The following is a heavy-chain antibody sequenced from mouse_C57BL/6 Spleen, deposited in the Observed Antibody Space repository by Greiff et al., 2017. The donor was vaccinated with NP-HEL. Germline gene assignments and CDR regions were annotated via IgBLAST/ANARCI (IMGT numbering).Heavy chain of an antibody. CDR1: GYTFTSYW. CDR3: ARRDEGAWFAY. CDR2: IHPNSGST. J-gene: IGHJ3*01. V-gene: IGHV1-64*01. Sequence: VQLQQPGAELVKPGASVKLSCKASGYTFTSYWMHWVKQRPGQGLEWIGMIHPNSGSTNYNEKFKSKATLTVDKSSSTAYMQLSSLTSEDSAVYYCARRDEGAWFAYWGQGTLVTVSA.